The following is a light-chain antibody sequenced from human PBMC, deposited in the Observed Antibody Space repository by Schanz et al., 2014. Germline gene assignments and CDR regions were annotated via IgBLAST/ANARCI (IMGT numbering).Light chain of an antibody. J-gene: IGKJ3*01. Sequence: DIQMTQSPSSLPASVGDRVTITCQASQDISNYLNWYQQKPGKAPKLLIYDASNLETGVPSRFSGSGSGTDFTFTISSLQPEDFATYYCQQYDNLPRFTFGPGTKVDIK. CDR3: QQYDNLPRFT. V-gene: IGKV1-33*01. CDR1: QDISNY. CDR2: DAS.